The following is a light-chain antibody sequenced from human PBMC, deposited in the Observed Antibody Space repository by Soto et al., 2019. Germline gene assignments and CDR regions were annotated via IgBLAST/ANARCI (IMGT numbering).Light chain of an antibody. Sequence: QSVLTQPPSVSEGPRQRVSISCSGNTSNVGNNAENWYQQLPGKTPKLLIYFDDLVPSGVSDRFSGSKSGTSASLAISGLQSDDEADYYCAAWDDSLNVVLFGGGTKLTVL. CDR1: TSNVGNNA. CDR2: FDD. J-gene: IGLJ2*01. CDR3: AAWDDSLNVVL. V-gene: IGLV1-36*01.